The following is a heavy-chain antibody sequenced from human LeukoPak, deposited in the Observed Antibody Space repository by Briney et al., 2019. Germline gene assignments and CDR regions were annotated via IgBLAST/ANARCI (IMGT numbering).Heavy chain of an antibody. CDR3: VRDIFRFDP. J-gene: IGHJ5*02. CDR1: GFTFISYE. D-gene: IGHD3-9*01. Sequence: GGSLRLSCAASGFTFISYEMNWVRQAPGKGLEWVSYISSSGSTIYYADSVRGRFTISRDNAKNSLYLQMNSLRAEDTAVYYCVRDIFRFDPWGQGTLVTVSS. CDR2: ISSSGSTI. V-gene: IGHV3-48*03.